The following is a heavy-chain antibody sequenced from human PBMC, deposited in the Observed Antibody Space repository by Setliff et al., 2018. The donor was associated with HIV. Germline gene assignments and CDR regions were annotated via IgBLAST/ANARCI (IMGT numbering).Heavy chain of an antibody. CDR1: GGTFSNYG. J-gene: IGHJ4*02. Sequence: GASVKVSCKASGGTFSNYGMSWVRQAPGQGLEWMGGIIPISGTANYAQKFQGRVTITTDGFTTTAYMELSSLTSEDTAVYYCARGQFIPAAERDAYFDYWGQGTLVTVSS. CDR2: IIPISGTA. D-gene: IGHD6-13*01. V-gene: IGHV1-69*05. CDR3: ARGQFIPAAERDAYFDY.